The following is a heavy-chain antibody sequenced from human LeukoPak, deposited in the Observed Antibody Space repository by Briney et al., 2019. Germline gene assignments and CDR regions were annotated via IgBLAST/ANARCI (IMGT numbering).Heavy chain of an antibody. V-gene: IGHV3-7*03. CDR2: IKQDGSEK. CDR3: TRGFSGSYGTPLGY. Sequence: GGSLRLSCEGSAFIFSGHWMNWVRQAPGRGLEWVANIKQDGSEKYYVESVKGRFSISRDNAKSSLDLQVNSLRAEDTAVYYCTRGFSGSYGTPLGYWGQGTLVTVSS. CDR1: AFIFSGHW. J-gene: IGHJ4*02. D-gene: IGHD1-26*01.